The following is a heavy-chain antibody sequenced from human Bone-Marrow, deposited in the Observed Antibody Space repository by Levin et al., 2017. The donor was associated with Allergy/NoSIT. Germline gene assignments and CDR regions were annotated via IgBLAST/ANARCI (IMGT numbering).Heavy chain of an antibody. CDR3: VRGPHCSGGRCLFDP. Sequence: KPSETLSLTCAVSGDSINNYYWTWIRQPPGKGLEWIGYIYYTGTTTNYNPSLKSRVTMSIDTSKNQFSVNLTSVTAADTAVYYCVRGPHCSGGRCLFDPWGQGTLVTVSS. CDR1: GDSINNYY. CDR2: IYYTGTTT. J-gene: IGHJ5*02. V-gene: IGHV4-59*01. D-gene: IGHD2-15*01.